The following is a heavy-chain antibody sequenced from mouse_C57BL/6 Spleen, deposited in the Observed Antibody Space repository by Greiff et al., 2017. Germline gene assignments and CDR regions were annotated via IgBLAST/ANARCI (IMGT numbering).Heavy chain of an antibody. Sequence: QVQLQQPGAELVRPGSSVKLSCKASGYTFTSYWMDWVKQRPGQGLEWIGNIYPSDSETHYNQKFKDKATLTVDKSSSTAYMQLSSLTSEDSAVXYCARSDGYYNYWGQGTTLTVSS. CDR3: ARSDGYYNY. V-gene: IGHV1-61*01. CDR2: IYPSDSET. D-gene: IGHD2-3*01. CDR1: GYTFTSYW. J-gene: IGHJ2*01.